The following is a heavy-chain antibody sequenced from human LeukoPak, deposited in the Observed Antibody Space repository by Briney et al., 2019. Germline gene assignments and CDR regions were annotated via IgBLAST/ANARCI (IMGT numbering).Heavy chain of an antibody. Sequence: GGSLRLSCAASGFTFTNYWMSWVRQAPGKGLELVANIKQDRSEKYYVDSVKGRFTISRDNAKNSLYLQMNSLRAEDTAVYYCATIGITYYYDSSGLRSHFDYWGQGTLVTVSS. CDR3: ATIGITYYYDSSGLRSHFDY. CDR1: GFTFTNYW. CDR2: IKQDRSEK. D-gene: IGHD3-22*01. J-gene: IGHJ4*02. V-gene: IGHV3-7*01.